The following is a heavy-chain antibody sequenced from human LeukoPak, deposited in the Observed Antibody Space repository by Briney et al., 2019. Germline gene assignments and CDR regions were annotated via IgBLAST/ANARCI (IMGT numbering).Heavy chain of an antibody. CDR1: GFTFSSYS. CDR3: ARAPFEYCGGDCYSDMDV. V-gene: IGHV3-21*01. D-gene: IGHD2-21*01. Sequence: GGSLRLSCAASGFTFSSYSMNWVRQAPGKGLEWVSSISSSSSSSYIYYADSVKGRFTISRDNAKNSLYLQMNSLRAEDTAVYYCARAPFEYCGGDCYSDMDVWGKGTTVTVSS. J-gene: IGHJ6*03. CDR2: ISSSSSSSYI.